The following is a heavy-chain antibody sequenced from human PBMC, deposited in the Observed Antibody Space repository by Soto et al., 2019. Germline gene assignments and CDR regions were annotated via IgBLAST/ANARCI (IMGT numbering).Heavy chain of an antibody. Sequence: GGSLRLSCAASAFIFSNYVMSWVRQAPGKGLEWVSSISDSGGTSYYADSVKGRFTISRDNSKNTLYLQMNSLRAEDTAIYYCAKRPRALLTFDYWGQGTLVTVSS. CDR3: AKRPRALLTFDY. D-gene: IGHD1-26*01. V-gene: IGHV3-23*01. J-gene: IGHJ4*02. CDR1: AFIFSNYV. CDR2: ISDSGGTS.